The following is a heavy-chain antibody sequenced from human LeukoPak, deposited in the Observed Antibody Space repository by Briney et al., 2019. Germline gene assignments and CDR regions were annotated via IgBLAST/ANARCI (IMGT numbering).Heavy chain of an antibody. J-gene: IGHJ4*02. CDR2: INHSGST. D-gene: IGHD6-13*01. Sequence: SETLSLTCAVYGGSFSGYYWSWIRQPPGKGLEWIGEINHSGSTNYNPSLKSRVTISVDTSKNQFSLKLSSVTAADTAVYYCARLPSGGGSSWQQDDYWGQGTLVTVSS. CDR1: GGSFSGYY. CDR3: ARLPSGGGSSWQQDDY. V-gene: IGHV4-34*01.